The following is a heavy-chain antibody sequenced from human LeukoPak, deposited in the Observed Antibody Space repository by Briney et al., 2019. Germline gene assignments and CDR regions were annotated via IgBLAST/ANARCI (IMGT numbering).Heavy chain of an antibody. CDR2: ISGSGGST. J-gene: IGHJ5*02. D-gene: IGHD3-10*01. CDR3: AKNRAEWFGELVP. V-gene: IGHV3-23*01. CDR1: GFTFSSYG. Sequence: QTGGSLRLSCAASGFTFSSYGMSWVRQAPGKGLEWVSAISGSGGSTYYADSVKGRFTISRDNSKNTLYLQMNSLRAEDTAVYYCAKNRAEWFGELVPWGQGTLVTVSS.